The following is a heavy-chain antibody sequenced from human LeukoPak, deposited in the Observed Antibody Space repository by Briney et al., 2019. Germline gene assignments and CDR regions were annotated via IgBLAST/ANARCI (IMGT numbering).Heavy chain of an antibody. CDR1: GITFSSYS. V-gene: IGHV3-48*01. J-gene: IGHJ6*02. CDR2: ISSSGSTK. CDR3: ARDVRCSSTSCLYYYYYYGMDV. Sequence: GGSLRLSCGASGITFSSYSMNWVRQAPGKGLEWVSYISSSGSTKYYADSVKGRFTISRDNARNSLYLQMNSLRAEDTAVYYCARDVRCSSTSCLYYYYYYGMDVWGQGTTVTVSS. D-gene: IGHD2-2*01.